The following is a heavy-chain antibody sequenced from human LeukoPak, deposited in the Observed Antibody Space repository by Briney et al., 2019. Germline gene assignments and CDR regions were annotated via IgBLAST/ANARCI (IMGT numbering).Heavy chain of an antibody. D-gene: IGHD2-21*02. CDR2: ITWNSFNI. Sequence: GGSLRLSCAASGFTFDDYAMHWVRQAPGKGLEWVSGITWNSFNIGYADSVKGRFTISRDNAKKSLYLQMNSLRAEDTALYYCAKDFGVVTASYSMDVWGQGTTVTVSS. V-gene: IGHV3-9*01. J-gene: IGHJ6*02. CDR1: GFTFDDYA. CDR3: AKDFGVVTASYSMDV.